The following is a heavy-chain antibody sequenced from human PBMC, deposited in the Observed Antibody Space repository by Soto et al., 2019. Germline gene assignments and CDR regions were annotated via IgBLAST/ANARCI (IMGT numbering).Heavy chain of an antibody. J-gene: IGHJ4*02. CDR1: GFTFSDYY. V-gene: IGHV3-11*01. D-gene: IGHD5-12*01. CDR3: ARDKWLRTGNDIGFDY. Sequence: GGSLRLSCAASGFTFSDYYMSWIRQAPGKGLEWVSYISGSGSTIYYADSVKGRFTISRDNAKNSLYLQMNSLRAEDTAVYYCARDKWLRTGNDIGFDYWGQGTLVTVSS. CDR2: ISGSGSTI.